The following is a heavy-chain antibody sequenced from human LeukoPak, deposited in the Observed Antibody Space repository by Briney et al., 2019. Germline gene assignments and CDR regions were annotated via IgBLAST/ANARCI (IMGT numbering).Heavy chain of an antibody. D-gene: IGHD3-22*01. CDR1: GGTFSSYA. CDR2: IIPIFGTA. Sequence: ASVKVSCKASGGTFSSYAISWVRQAPGQGLEWMGGIIPIFGTANYAQKFQGRVTITADESTSAAYMELSSLRSEDTAVYYCARDRRYYYDSSGYYQRGHLDAFDIWGQGTMVTVSS. CDR3: ARDRRYYYDSSGYYQRGHLDAFDI. J-gene: IGHJ3*02. V-gene: IGHV1-69*13.